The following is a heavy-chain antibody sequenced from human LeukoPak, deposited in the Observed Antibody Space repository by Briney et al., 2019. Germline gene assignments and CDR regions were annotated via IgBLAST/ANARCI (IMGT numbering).Heavy chain of an antibody. CDR3: ARAPYSSGWWGDY. CDR2: IYHSGST. CDR1: GGSISSGGYY. J-gene: IGHJ4*02. D-gene: IGHD6-19*01. Sequence: SETLSLTCTVSGGSISSGGYYWSWIRQPPGKGLEWIGYIYHSGSTYYNPSLKSRVTISVDTSKNQFSLKLSSVTAADTAVYYCARAPYSSGWWGDYWGQGTLVTVSS. V-gene: IGHV4-30-2*01.